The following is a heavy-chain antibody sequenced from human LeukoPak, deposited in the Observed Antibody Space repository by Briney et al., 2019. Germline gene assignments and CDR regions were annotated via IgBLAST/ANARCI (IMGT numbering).Heavy chain of an antibody. V-gene: IGHV1-2*02. Sequence: ASVKVSCKASGYTFTGYYMHWVRQAPGQGLEWMGWIYPNSGGTNYAQKFQGRVTMTRDTSISTAYMELSRLRSDDTAVYYCARGRRQQLARGWFDPWGQGTLVTVSS. CDR2: IYPNSGGT. CDR3: ARGRRQQLARGWFDP. J-gene: IGHJ5*02. CDR1: GYTFTGYY. D-gene: IGHD6-13*01.